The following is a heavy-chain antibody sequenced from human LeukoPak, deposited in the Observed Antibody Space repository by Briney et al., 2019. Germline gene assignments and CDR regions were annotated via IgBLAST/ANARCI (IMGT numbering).Heavy chain of an antibody. D-gene: IGHD5-12*01. V-gene: IGHV4-34*01. CDR3: ARALYSGYDSGFGY. CDR1: GGSFSGYY. CDR2: INHSGST. J-gene: IGHJ4*02. Sequence: SETQSLTCAVYGGSFSGYYWSWIRQPPGKGLEWIGEINHSGSTNYNPSLKSRVTISVDTSKNQFSLRLSSVTAADTAVYYCARALYSGYDSGFGYWGQGTLVTVSS.